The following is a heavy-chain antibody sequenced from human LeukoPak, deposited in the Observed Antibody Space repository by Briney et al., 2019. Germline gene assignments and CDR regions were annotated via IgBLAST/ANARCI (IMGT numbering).Heavy chain of an antibody. CDR3: ARGALVATRFDY. CDR2: INHSGST. CDR1: GGSFSGYY. D-gene: IGHD5-24*01. J-gene: IGHJ4*02. V-gene: IGHV4-34*01. Sequence: SETLSLTCAVYGGSFSGYYWSWIRQPPGKGLEWIGEINHSGSTNYNPSLKSRVTISVDTSKNQFSLKLSSVTAADTAVYYCARGALVATRFDYWGQGTLVTVSS.